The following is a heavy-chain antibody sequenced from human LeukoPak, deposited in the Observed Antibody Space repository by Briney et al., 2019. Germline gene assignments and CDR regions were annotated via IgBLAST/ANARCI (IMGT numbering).Heavy chain of an antibody. J-gene: IGHJ4*02. CDR2: INPSGGST. CDR1: GYTFTSYY. CDR3: ARGQLLPGPFDY. D-gene: IGHD1-1*01. Sequence: ASVKVSCKASGYTFTSYYMHWVRQAPGQGLEWMGIINPSGGSTGYAQNFQGRVTMTRDTSTSTVYMEMSSLRSYDTAVYYCARGQLLPGPFDYWGQGTLVTVSS. V-gene: IGHV1-46*01.